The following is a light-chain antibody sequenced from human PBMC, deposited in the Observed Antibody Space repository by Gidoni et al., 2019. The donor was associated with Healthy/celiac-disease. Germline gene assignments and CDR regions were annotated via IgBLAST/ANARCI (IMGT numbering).Light chain of an antibody. Sequence: QSVLTQPPSVSVAPGQRVTISCTGSSSNIGAGYDVHWYQQLPGTAPKLHIYGNSNRPSGVPDRFSGSKSGTSASLAITGLQAEDEADYDCQSYDSSLSEFRYWVFGGGTKLTVL. V-gene: IGLV1-40*01. CDR2: GNS. CDR3: QSYDSSLSEFRYWV. CDR1: SSNIGAGYD. J-gene: IGLJ3*02.